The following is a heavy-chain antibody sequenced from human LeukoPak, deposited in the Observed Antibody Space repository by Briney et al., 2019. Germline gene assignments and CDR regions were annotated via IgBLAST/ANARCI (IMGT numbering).Heavy chain of an antibody. V-gene: IGHV4-34*01. Sequence: SETLSLTCTVSGDSISSYYWSWIRQPPGKGLEWIGEINHSGSTNYNPSLKSRVTISVDTSKNQFSLKLSSVTAADTAVYYCARGEFRYYFDYWGQGTLVTVSS. CDR1: GDSISSYY. CDR3: ARGEFRYYFDY. D-gene: IGHD3-10*01. J-gene: IGHJ4*02. CDR2: INHSGST.